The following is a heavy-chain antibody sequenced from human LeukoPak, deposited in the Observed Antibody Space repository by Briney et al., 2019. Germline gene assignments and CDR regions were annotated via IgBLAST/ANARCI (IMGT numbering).Heavy chain of an antibody. J-gene: IGHJ4*02. D-gene: IGHD4-17*01. CDR2: FYSVGST. CDR1: GFTVSSNY. V-gene: IGHV3-53*01. Sequence: GGSLRLSCAASGFTVSSNYMSWVRQAPGKGLEWVSVFYSVGSTYYADSVKGRFTISRDNSKNTLYLQMNSLRAEDAAVYYCARGLDYGDYFDCWGQGTLVTVSS. CDR3: ARGLDYGDYFDC.